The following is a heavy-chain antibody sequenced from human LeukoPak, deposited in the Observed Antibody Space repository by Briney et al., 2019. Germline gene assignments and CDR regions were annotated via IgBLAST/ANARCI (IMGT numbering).Heavy chain of an antibody. Sequence: GGSLRLSCAASGFTFSSYALSWVRQAPGKGLECVSAISNTGGSTYYAASVKGRFTISRDNSKTTVYLQMNSLRAEDTAVYYCAKGSPTGLQYFDWLSMPFDSWGQGTLVSVSS. V-gene: IGHV3-23*01. CDR3: AKGSPTGLQYFDWLSMPFDS. CDR1: GFTFSSYA. CDR2: ISNTGGST. D-gene: IGHD3-9*01. J-gene: IGHJ4*02.